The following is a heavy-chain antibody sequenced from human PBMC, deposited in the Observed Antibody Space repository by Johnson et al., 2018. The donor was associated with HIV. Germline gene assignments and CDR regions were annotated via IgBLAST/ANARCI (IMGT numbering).Heavy chain of an antibody. D-gene: IGHD1-26*01. Sequence: QVQLVESGGGVVQPGKSLRLSCAASGFTFSSYAMHWVRQAPGKGLEWVAVISYDGSNKYYADSVKGRFTISREDAKNSLYLQMNSLRAEDMAVYYCAGLGGSHDAFDIWGQGTMVTVSS. CDR1: GFTFSSYA. J-gene: IGHJ3*02. CDR2: ISYDGSNK. CDR3: AGLGGSHDAFDI. V-gene: IGHV3-30*14.